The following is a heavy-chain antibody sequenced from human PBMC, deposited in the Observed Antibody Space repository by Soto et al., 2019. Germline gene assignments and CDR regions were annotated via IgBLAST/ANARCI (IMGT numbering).Heavy chain of an antibody. Sequence: EVQLVESGGGLVKPGGSLRLSCAASGFTFSNAWMNWVRQAPGKGLEWVGRIKSKTDGGTTDYAAPVKGRFTISRDDSKNTLYLQMNGLKTEDTAVYYCTTRVEGAAVPAAPAYYYYYGMDVWGQGTTVTVSS. D-gene: IGHD2-2*01. J-gene: IGHJ6*02. V-gene: IGHV3-15*07. CDR3: TTRVEGAAVPAAPAYYYYYGMDV. CDR1: GFTFSNAW. CDR2: IKSKTDGGTT.